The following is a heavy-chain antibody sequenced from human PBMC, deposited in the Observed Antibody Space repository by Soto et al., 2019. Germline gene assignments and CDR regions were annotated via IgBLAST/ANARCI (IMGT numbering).Heavy chain of an antibody. Sequence: PGGSLRLSCAASGFTFSVDAMNWVRQAPGKGLEWVSSISTTSTYIYYAESVKGRFTISRDNANNSLHLQMNSLRAEDTAVYYCVRDYVMDVWGQGTTVTVSS. CDR1: GFTFSVDA. CDR3: VRDYVMDV. J-gene: IGHJ6*02. V-gene: IGHV3-21*01. D-gene: IGHD3-10*02. CDR2: ISTTSTYI.